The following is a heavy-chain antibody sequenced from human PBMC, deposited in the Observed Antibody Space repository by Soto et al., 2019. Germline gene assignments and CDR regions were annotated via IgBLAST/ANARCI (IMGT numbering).Heavy chain of an antibody. J-gene: IGHJ6*03. Sequence: QVPLVESGGGLVKPGGSLRLSCAASGFTFSDYYLSWIRQSPGKGLEWVSYISSSGSTIYYADSVKGRFTISRDNAKHSLDLQMNSLRAEDTAVYYCARGLYPSRFWSGSYMGVWGKGTTVTVSS. CDR3: ARGLYPSRFWSGSYMGV. D-gene: IGHD3-3*01. CDR2: ISSSGSTI. V-gene: IGHV3-11*01. CDR1: GFTFSDYY.